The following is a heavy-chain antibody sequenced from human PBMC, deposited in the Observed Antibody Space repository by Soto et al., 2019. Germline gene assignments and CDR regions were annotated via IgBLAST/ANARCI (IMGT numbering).Heavy chain of an antibody. V-gene: IGHV4-59*01. Sequence: SETLSLTCTVSGGSISSYYWSWIRQPPGKGLEWIGYIYYSGSTNYNPSLKSRVTISVDTSKIQFSLKLSSVTAADTAVYYCARVLRSGGSYGFGYWGQGTLVTVSS. J-gene: IGHJ4*02. CDR3: ARVLRSGGSYGFGY. CDR1: GGSISSYY. CDR2: IYYSGST. D-gene: IGHD1-26*01.